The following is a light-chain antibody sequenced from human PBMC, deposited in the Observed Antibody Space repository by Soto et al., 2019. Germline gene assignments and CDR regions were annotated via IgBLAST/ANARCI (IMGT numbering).Light chain of an antibody. Sequence: EIVLTQSPGTLSLSPGERATLSCRASQTVGSSYLAWYQQKPGQAPRLLIYGASTRTTGIPDRFSGSGSGTDFTLTISRLEPEDFEVYYCQQYGSSPQTFGQGTNLEIK. J-gene: IGKJ2*01. CDR2: GAS. V-gene: IGKV3-20*01. CDR1: QTVGSSY. CDR3: QQYGSSPQT.